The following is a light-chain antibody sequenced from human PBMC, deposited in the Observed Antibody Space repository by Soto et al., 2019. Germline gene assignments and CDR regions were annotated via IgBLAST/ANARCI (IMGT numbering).Light chain of an antibody. CDR2: EVS. CDR1: SSDVGGYKY. CDR3: SSYTTSNTLV. J-gene: IGLJ1*01. Sequence: QSALTQPRSVSGSPGQSVTISCSGTSSDVGGYKYVSWYQQHPGKAPKLMIYEVSYRPSGVSNRFSGSKSGNTASLTISGLQAEDEADYYCSSYTTSNTLVFGTGTKLTVL. V-gene: IGLV2-14*01.